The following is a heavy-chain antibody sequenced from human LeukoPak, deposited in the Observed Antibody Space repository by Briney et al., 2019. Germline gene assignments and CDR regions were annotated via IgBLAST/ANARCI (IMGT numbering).Heavy chain of an antibody. J-gene: IGHJ4*01. CDR2: IKEDVRER. D-gene: IGHD4-17*01. V-gene: IGHV3-7*01. Sequence: RSLRLSCAAAGFTLSRYRMSWVRQAPGEWLEWVANIKEDVRERYYVDSGEGRFTICRDNAESSLFRQMNSLRATDTAVYYCVRDFAYGEPDCWGQGTVVTVSS. CDR1: GFTLSRYR. CDR3: VRDFAYGEPDC.